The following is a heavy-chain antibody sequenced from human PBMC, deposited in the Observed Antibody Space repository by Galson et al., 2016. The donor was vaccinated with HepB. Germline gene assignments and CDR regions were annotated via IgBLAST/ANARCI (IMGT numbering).Heavy chain of an antibody. Sequence: SVKVSCKASGYTFATHGINWVRQAPGQGLEWMGWISPHSGNTSYAEKFQGRVTMTRDTSINTAYLELKRLRSDDTAVYYCARGNGGYRAGNWFDPWGQGTLVTVSS. D-gene: IGHD2-2*02. CDR1: GYTFATHG. CDR3: ARGNGGYRAGNWFDP. V-gene: IGHV1-8*01. J-gene: IGHJ5*02. CDR2: ISPHSGNT.